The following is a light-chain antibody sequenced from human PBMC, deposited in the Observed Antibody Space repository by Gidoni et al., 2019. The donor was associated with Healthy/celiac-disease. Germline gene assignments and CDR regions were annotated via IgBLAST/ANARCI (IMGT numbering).Light chain of an antibody. V-gene: IGKV3-11*01. CDR2: DAS. CDR3: QQRSNWPPIT. Sequence: IVLTQSPATLSSSPGERATLSCRASQSVSSYLAWYQQKPCQAPRLLIYDASNRATGIPARFSGSGSGTDFTLTISSLEPEDFAVYYCQQRSNWPPITFGQXTRLEIK. CDR1: QSVSSY. J-gene: IGKJ5*01.